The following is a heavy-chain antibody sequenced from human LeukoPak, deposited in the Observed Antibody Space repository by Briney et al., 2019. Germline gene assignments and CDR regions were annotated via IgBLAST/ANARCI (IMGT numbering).Heavy chain of an antibody. V-gene: IGHV1-18*01. J-gene: IGHJ4*02. CDR2: ISAYNGNT. CDR1: GYTFTSYG. CDR3: ARLPYCSGGSCYSGKFDY. D-gene: IGHD2-15*01. Sequence: GASVKVSCKASGYTFTSYGISWVRQAPGQGLEWMGWISAYNGNTNYAQKLQGRVTMTTDTSTSTAYMELRSLRSDDTAVYYCARLPYCSGGSCYSGKFDYWGQGTLVTVSS.